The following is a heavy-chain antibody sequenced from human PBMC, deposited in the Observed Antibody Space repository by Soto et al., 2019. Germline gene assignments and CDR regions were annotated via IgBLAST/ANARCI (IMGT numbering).Heavy chain of an antibody. CDR1: GFTFSSYA. V-gene: IGHV3-30-3*01. D-gene: IGHD2-2*01. CDR3: ARDHGSTSWDYYYYGMDV. Sequence: QPGGSLRLSCAASGFTFSSYAMHWVRQAPGKGLEWVAVISYDGSNKYYADSVKGRFTISRDNSKNTLYLQMNSLRAEDTAVYYCARDHGSTSWDYYYYGMDVWGQGTTVTVSS. CDR2: ISYDGSNK. J-gene: IGHJ6*02.